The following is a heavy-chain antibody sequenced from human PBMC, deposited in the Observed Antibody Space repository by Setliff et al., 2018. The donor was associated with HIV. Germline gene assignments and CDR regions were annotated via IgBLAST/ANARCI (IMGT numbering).Heavy chain of an antibody. J-gene: IGHJ4*02. V-gene: IGHV4-31*03. CDR1: GGSINTGHYY. D-gene: IGHD3-10*01. CDR3: ARDRYAGEIDY. Sequence: SETLSLTCNVSGGSINTGHYYWSWIRHHPGKGLEWIAYIYYTGNTYFNPSLKSRITISIDTSKNQFSLKMSSVTAADTAVYYCARDRYAGEIDYWGQGTLVTVSS. CDR2: IYYTGNT.